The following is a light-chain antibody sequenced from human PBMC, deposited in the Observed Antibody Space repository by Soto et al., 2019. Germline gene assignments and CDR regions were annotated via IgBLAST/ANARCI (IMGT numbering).Light chain of an antibody. V-gene: IGLV1-40*01. Sequence: QTVVTQPPSVSGAPGQRVTISCTGSSSNIGAGYDVHWYQQLPGTAPKLLIYGSRNRPSGVPDRFSGSKSGTSASLAITGLQADDEADYHCQSYDSSLTLRVFGTGTKLTVL. CDR2: GSR. CDR1: SSNIGAGYD. CDR3: QSYDSSLTLRV. J-gene: IGLJ1*01.